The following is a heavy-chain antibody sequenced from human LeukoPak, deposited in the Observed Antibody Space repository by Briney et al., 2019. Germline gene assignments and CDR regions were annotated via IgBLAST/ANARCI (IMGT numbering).Heavy chain of an antibody. V-gene: IGHV3-7*01. J-gene: IGHJ6*03. CDR1: GFTFSSYW. Sequence: AGGSLRLSCAASGFTFSSYWMSWVRQAPGKGLEWVANIKQDGGEKYYVDSVKGRFTISRDNAKNSLYLQMNSLRAEDTAVYYCARDRLAVAGTTFYYYYYMDVWGKGTTVTVSS. D-gene: IGHD6-19*01. CDR3: ARDRLAVAGTTFYYYYYMDV. CDR2: IKQDGGEK.